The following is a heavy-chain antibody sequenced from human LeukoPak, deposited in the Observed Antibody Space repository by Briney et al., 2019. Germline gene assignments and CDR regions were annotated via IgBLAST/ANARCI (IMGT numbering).Heavy chain of an antibody. J-gene: IGHJ4*02. CDR2: ISWNSGSI. Sequence: PGGSLRLSCAASGFTFDDYAMHWVRQAPGKGLEWVSGISWNSGSIDYADSVKGRFTISRDNAKNSLYLQMNSLRAEDTALYYCAKDMCGSTSCSIDYWGQGTLDTVSS. D-gene: IGHD2-2*01. CDR1: GFTFDDYA. V-gene: IGHV3-9*01. CDR3: AKDMCGSTSCSIDY.